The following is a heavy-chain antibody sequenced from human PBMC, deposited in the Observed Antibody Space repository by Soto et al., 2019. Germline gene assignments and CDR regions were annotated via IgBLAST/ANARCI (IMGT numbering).Heavy chain of an antibody. J-gene: IGHJ4*02. CDR1: GLTLSSYG. V-gene: IGHV3-30*03. CDR2: ISYDGSEK. CDR3: ATDEENEWLALGGNVDY. Sequence: QVQLVESGGGVVQPGRSLRLSCAASGLTLSSYGMHWVRQAPGKGLEWVAVISYDGSEKYYANSVKGRFTISRDNSKNTLSLQVNSLRAEDTAVYYGATDEENEWLALGGNVDYWGQGTLVTVSS. D-gene: IGHD3-3*01.